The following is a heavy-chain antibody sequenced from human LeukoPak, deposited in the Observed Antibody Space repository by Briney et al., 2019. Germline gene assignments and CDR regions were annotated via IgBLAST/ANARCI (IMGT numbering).Heavy chain of an antibody. D-gene: IGHD3-10*01. CDR2: TYYGAKWFH. V-gene: IGHV6-1*01. CDR3: AKVLRAGLHDAFDI. Sequence: SQTLSLTCAISGDSVSSNSAAWNWIRQSPSRGLEWLGRTYYGAKWFHHYAVSVKSRITINPDTSQNQFSLQLNSVIPEDTAVYYCAKVLRAGLHDAFDIWGQGTMVTVSS. J-gene: IGHJ3*02. CDR1: GDSVSSNSAA.